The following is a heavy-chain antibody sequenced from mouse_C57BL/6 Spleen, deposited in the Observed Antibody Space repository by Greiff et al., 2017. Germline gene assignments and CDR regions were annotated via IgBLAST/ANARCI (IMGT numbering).Heavy chain of an antibody. Sequence: EVQLQESGGGLVQPKGSLKLSCAASGFSFNTYAMNWVRQAPGKGLEWVARIRSKSNNYATYYADSVKDRFTISRDDSESMLYLQMNNLKTEDTAMYYCVRNYDYDVFDYWGQGTTLTVSS. V-gene: IGHV10-1*01. D-gene: IGHD2-4*01. CDR2: IRSKSNNYAT. CDR3: VRNYDYDVFDY. CDR1: GFSFNTYA. J-gene: IGHJ2*01.